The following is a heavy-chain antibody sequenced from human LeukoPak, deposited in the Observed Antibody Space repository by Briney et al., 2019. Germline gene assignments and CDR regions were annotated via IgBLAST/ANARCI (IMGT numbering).Heavy chain of an antibody. CDR3: ARGGGYASPIGH. CDR2: IYHSGST. D-gene: IGHD5-12*01. CDR1: GGSISTYY. V-gene: IGHV4-59*01. Sequence: NASETLSLTCTLSGGSISTYYWSRIRQPPGKGLEWIGYIYHSGSTNYNPSLRSRVTISVDTSKNQFSLKLSSVTAADTAVYYCARGGGYASPIGHWGQGALVTASS. J-gene: IGHJ4*02.